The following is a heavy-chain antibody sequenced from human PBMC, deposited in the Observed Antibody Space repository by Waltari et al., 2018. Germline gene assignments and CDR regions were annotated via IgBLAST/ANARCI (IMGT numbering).Heavy chain of an antibody. CDR3: ARGGLYGQQLLESAFEI. D-gene: IGHD6-13*01. V-gene: IGHV1-69*05. J-gene: IGHJ3*02. Sequence: QVQLVQSGAEVKKPGSSVKVSCKASGGSFSTYATPWVRQAPGQGLEWMGGIIPMFGTANYAQKFQERVSITTDGSMTTAYMELSSLTSEDTAVYYCARGGLYGQQLLESAFEIWGQGTQVTVSS. CDR1: GGSFSTYA. CDR2: IIPMFGTA.